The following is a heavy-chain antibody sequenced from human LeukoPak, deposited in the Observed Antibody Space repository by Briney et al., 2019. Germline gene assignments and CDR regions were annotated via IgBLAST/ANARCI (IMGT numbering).Heavy chain of an antibody. CDR1: GYSISSGYY. Sequence: SETLSLTCAVSGYSISSGYYWGWIRQPPGKGLEWIGCIYHSGSTLYNPSLKSRVTISVDTSKTQFSLNLSSVTAADTAVYYCARDTGSSSGGGSGMDVWGKGTTVTVSS. CDR2: IYHSGST. D-gene: IGHD6-13*01. V-gene: IGHV4-38-2*02. J-gene: IGHJ6*04. CDR3: ARDTGSSSGGGSGMDV.